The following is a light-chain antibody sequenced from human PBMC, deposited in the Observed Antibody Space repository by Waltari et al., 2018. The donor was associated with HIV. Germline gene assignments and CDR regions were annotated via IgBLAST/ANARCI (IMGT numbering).Light chain of an antibody. V-gene: IGLV2-23*02. J-gene: IGLJ2*01. CDR3: CSYAGSKV. CDR2: EVS. Sequence: QSALTQPASVSGSPGQSITISCTGASSGIGSSNLVSWYQQHPGKAPKLRIYEVSKRPSGVSNRFSGSKSGNTASLTISGLQAEDEADYYCCSYAGSKVFGGGTKLTVL. CDR1: SSGIGSSNL.